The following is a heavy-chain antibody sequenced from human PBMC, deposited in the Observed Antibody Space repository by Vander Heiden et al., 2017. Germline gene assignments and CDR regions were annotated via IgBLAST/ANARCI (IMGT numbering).Heavy chain of an antibody. CDR3: AKEVAAIGRPAFDY. J-gene: IGHJ4*02. CDR1: GFIFSSYA. V-gene: IGHV3-23*01. D-gene: IGHD6-19*01. Sequence: EVRLLESGGGLVQPGGSLRLSCASSGFIFSSYAMSWVRQAPGKGLEWVSGISDTGGGTYYEDSVKGRFTISRDNSKNTLYLQMNTLTVEDTAVYYCAKEVAAIGRPAFDYWGQGTLVPVS. CDR2: ISDTGGGT.